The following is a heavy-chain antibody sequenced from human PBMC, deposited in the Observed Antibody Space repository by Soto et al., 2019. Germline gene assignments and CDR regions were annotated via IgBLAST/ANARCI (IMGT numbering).Heavy chain of an antibody. Sequence: SETLSLTCTVSGASISSGDYFWSWIRQSPGKGLEWIGYIYDSGSSYYNPSLKSRVTMSVDTSKNQFSLKLRSVTAADTAVYYCDREKGYISGPKNFDYWGQGTLAPVYS. J-gene: IGHJ4*02. CDR1: GASISSGDYF. CDR3: DREKGYISGPKNFDY. D-gene: IGHD5-18*01. CDR2: IYDSGSS. V-gene: IGHV4-30-4*01.